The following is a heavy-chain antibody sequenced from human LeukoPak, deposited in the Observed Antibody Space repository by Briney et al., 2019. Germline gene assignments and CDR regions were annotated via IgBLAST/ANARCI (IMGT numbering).Heavy chain of an antibody. D-gene: IGHD1-26*01. CDR3: ARAGSGGSLLFDY. CDR1: GGSISSYY. J-gene: IGHJ4*02. Sequence: SETLSLTCTVSGGSISSYYWSWIRQPPGKGLEWIGYIYYSGSTNYNPSLKSRVTMSVDTSKNQFSLKLSSVTAADTAVYYCARAGSGGSLLFDYWGQGTLVTVSS. CDR2: IYYSGST. V-gene: IGHV4-59*12.